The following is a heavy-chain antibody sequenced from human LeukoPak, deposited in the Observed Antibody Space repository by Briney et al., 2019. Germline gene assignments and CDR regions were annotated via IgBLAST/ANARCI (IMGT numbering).Heavy chain of an antibody. Sequence: GGSLRLSCAASGFTFSSYSMNWVRQAPGKGLEWVSYISSTSSSIYYVDSVKGRLTISRDNAKNTLYLQMNSLRAEDTAVYYCARGGYYSHDAFDIWGQGTMVTVSS. V-gene: IGHV3-48*04. CDR3: ARGGYYSHDAFDI. CDR2: ISSTSSSI. J-gene: IGHJ3*02. CDR1: GFTFSSYS. D-gene: IGHD3-22*01.